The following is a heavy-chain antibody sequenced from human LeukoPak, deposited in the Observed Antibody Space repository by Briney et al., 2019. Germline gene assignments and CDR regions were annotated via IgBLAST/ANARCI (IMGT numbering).Heavy chain of an antibody. J-gene: IGHJ4*02. D-gene: IGHD3-9*01. CDR2: IYYSGTT. Sequence: NTSETLSLTCTVSGGSISSGSYYWGWIRQAPGKGLEWIGSIYYSGTTYYNPSLKSQVTISIDTSKNQFSLKLNSVTAADTAVYYCARSHFDWLLYSPFDQWGQGTLVTVSS. CDR1: GGSISSGSYY. CDR3: ARSHFDWLLYSPFDQ. V-gene: IGHV4-39*01.